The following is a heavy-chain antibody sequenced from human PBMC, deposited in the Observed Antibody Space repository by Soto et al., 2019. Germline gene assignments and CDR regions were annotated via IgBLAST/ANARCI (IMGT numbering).Heavy chain of an antibody. J-gene: IGHJ4*02. Sequence: SETLSLTCTVSGVSINRYYWAWIRQPPGKGLEWIGYISGSTNYNPSLKSRVTISADTSKNQFSLKMTSVTAADTAVYYCARADYGDLDYWGQGTLVTVSS. V-gene: IGHV4-59*01. CDR3: ARADYGDLDY. D-gene: IGHD4-17*01. CDR2: ISGST. CDR1: GVSINRYY.